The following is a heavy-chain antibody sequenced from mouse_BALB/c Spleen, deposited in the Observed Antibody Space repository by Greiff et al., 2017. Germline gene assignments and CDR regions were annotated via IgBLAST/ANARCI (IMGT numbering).Heavy chain of an antibody. V-gene: IGHV1-5*01. CDR2: IYPGNSDT. D-gene: IGHD1-2*01. CDR3: TREYYGGGTWFAY. J-gene: IGHJ3*01. CDR1: GYTFTSYW. Sequence: VQLQQSGAELAKPGASVKMSCKASGYTFTSYWMHWVKQRPGQGLEWIGAIYPGNSDTSYNQKFKGKAKLTAVTSASTAYMELSSLTNEDSAVYYCTREYYGGGTWFAYWGQGTLVTVSA.